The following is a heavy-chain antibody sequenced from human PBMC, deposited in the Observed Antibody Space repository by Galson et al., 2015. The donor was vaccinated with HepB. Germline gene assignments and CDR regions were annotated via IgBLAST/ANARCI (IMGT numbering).Heavy chain of an antibody. J-gene: IGHJ6*02. CDR3: TTGALGVVIIRGGDYYYGMDV. D-gene: IGHD3-3*01. Sequence: SLRLSCAASGFTFSNAWMSWVRQAPGKGLEWVGRIKSKTDGGTTDYAAPVKGRFTISRDDSKNTLYLQMNSLKTEDTAVYYCTTGALGVVIIRGGDYYYGMDVWGQGTTVTVSS. CDR1: GFTFSNAW. V-gene: IGHV3-15*01. CDR2: IKSKTDGGTT.